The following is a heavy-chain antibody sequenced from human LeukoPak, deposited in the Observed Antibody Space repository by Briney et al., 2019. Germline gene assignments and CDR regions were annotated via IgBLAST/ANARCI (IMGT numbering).Heavy chain of an antibody. V-gene: IGHV3-7*03. CDR1: GFTFSSYW. D-gene: IGHD4-17*01. J-gene: IGHJ4*02. Sequence: GGSLRLSCAASGFTFSSYWMSWVRQAPGKGLEWVANMKQDGSEKNYVDSVKGRFTISRDNAKKSLYLQMNSLRVEDTAVYYCAGEGPDYGDYVPPNYWGQGTLVTVSS. CDR3: AGEGPDYGDYVPPNY. CDR2: MKQDGSEK.